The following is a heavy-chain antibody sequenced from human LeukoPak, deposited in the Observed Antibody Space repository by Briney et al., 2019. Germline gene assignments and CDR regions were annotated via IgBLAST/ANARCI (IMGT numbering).Heavy chain of an antibody. D-gene: IGHD3-9*01. CDR2: IYSWCST. J-gene: IGHJ4*02. Sequence: GGSLRLSCAVSGFTVRSNYMRWVRQAPGKGLELFSVIYSWCSTHYADSVNGRFTISRDNSKNTLYLQMNSLRAEDTAVYYCARDRLHYDSLTGYPADWGQGTLVTVSS. CDR1: GFTVRSNY. V-gene: IGHV3-66*01. CDR3: ARDRLHYDSLTGYPAD.